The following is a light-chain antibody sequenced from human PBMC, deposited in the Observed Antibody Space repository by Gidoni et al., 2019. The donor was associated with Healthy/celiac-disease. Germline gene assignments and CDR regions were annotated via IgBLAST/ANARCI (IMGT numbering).Light chain of an antibody. V-gene: IGKV3-11*01. Sequence: EIVLTQSPATLSLSPGARATLSCRASQSVSSYLAWYQPKPGQAPRLLIYDASNRATGIPARFSGSGSGTDFTLTISSLEPEDFAVYYCQQRSNWSTFGQGTKLEIK. J-gene: IGKJ2*01. CDR1: QSVSSY. CDR2: DAS. CDR3: QQRSNWST.